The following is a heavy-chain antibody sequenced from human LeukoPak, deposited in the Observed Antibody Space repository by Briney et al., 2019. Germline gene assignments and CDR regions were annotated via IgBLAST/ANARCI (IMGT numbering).Heavy chain of an antibody. D-gene: IGHD3-22*01. V-gene: IGHV3-48*01. CDR1: GFTFSNAW. Sequence: PGGSLRLSCAASGFTFSNAWMNWVRQAPGKGLEWGSYISGSSNTIYYADSVKGRFTISRDNGKNTLYLQMNSLRAEDTAVYYCARGSTYYDSSGQVPFDYWGQGTLVTVSS. CDR3: ARGSTYYDSSGQVPFDY. J-gene: IGHJ4*02. CDR2: ISGSSNTI.